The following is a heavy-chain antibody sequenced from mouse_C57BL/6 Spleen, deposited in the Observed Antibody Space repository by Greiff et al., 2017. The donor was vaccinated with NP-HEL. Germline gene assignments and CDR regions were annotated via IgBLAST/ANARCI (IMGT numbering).Heavy chain of an antibody. CDR3: AKEGFAY. J-gene: IGHJ3*01. Sequence: QVQLQQSGPGLVAPSQSLSITCTVSGFSLTSYGVSWVRQPPGKGLEWLGVIWGDGSTNYHSALLSRLTNSKDNHKSTDCQTLKKLQTDDTATYYCAKEGFAYRSPGTLVTVSA. CDR1: GFSLTSYG. V-gene: IGHV2-3*01. CDR2: IWGDGST.